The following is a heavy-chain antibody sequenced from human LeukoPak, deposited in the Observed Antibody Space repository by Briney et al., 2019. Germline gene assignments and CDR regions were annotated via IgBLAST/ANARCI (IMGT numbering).Heavy chain of an antibody. V-gene: IGHV3-21*01. CDR2: ISSSSSYI. J-gene: IGHJ4*02. D-gene: IGHD5-18*01. Sequence: PGGSLRLSCAGSGFTFSSYSMNWVRQAPGKGLEWVSSISSSSSYIYYADSVKGRFTISRDNAKNSLYLQMNSLRAEDTAVYYCARDSGTAMAKRGFDYWGQGTLVTVSS. CDR1: GFTFSSYS. CDR3: ARDSGTAMAKRGFDY.